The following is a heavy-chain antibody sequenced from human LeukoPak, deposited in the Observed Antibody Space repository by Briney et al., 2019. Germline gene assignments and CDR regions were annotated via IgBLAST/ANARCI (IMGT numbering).Heavy chain of an antibody. V-gene: IGHV4-59*01. Sequence: NPSETLSLTCTVSGGSISSYYWSWIRQPPGKGLEWIGYIYYSGSTNYNPSLKSRVTISVDTSKNQFSLKLSSVTAADTAVYYCARGGRQQLVNWFDPWGQGTLVTVSS. J-gene: IGHJ5*02. CDR1: GGSISSYY. CDR3: ARGGRQQLVNWFDP. D-gene: IGHD6-13*01. CDR2: IYYSGST.